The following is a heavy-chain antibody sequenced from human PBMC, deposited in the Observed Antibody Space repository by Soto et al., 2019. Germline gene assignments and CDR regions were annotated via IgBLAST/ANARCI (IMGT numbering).Heavy chain of an antibody. CDR3: ARDLGYSDGYFYYYGMDV. CDR2: ISSSGSTI. D-gene: IGHD5-18*01. Sequence: GGSLRLSCAASGFTFSSYSMNWVRQAPGKGLEWVSYISSSGSTIYYADSVKGRFTISRDNAKNSLYLQMNSLRDEDTAVYYCARDLGYSDGYFYYYGMDVWGQGTTVTVSS. J-gene: IGHJ6*02. V-gene: IGHV3-48*02. CDR1: GFTFSSYS.